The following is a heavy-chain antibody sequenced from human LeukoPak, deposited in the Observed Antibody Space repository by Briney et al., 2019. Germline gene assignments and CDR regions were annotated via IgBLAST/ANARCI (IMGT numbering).Heavy chain of an antibody. Sequence: GGSLRLSCAASGFTFSSYAMSWVRQAPGKGLEWVSAISGSGGSTYYADSVKGRFTISRDNSKNTLYLQMNSLRAEDTAVYYWASRDIVVVPAARYGREVWGQGTTVTVSS. J-gene: IGHJ6*02. CDR3: ASRDIVVVPAARYGREV. D-gene: IGHD2-2*01. CDR1: GFTFSSYA. V-gene: IGHV3-23*01. CDR2: ISGSGGST.